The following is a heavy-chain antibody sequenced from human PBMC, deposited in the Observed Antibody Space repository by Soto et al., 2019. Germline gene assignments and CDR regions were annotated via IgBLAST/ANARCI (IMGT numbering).Heavy chain of an antibody. CDR1: GFTFDDYA. Sequence: GGSLRLSCAASGFTFDDYAMHWVRQAPGKGLEWVSGISWNSGSIGYADSVKGRFTISRDNAKNSLYLQMNSLRAEDTALYYCAKAAPAWWTAEFHFDYWGQGTLVTVSS. V-gene: IGHV3-9*01. CDR2: ISWNSGSI. J-gene: IGHJ4*02. D-gene: IGHD2-15*01. CDR3: AKAAPAWWTAEFHFDY.